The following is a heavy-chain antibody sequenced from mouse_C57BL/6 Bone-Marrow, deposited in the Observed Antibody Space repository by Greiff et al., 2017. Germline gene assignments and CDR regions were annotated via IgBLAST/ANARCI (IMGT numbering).Heavy chain of an antibody. J-gene: IGHJ3*01. V-gene: IGHV5-17*01. CDR2: ISSGSSTI. D-gene: IGHD2-12*01. CDR3: ASYDGFAY. CDR1: GFTFSDYG. Sequence: EVKVEESGGGLVKPGGSLKLSCAASGFTFSDYGMHWVRQAPEKGLEWVAYISSGSSTIYYADTVKGRFTISRDKAKNTLFLNMTSLRSEDTAMYYCASYDGFAYWGQGTLVTVSA.